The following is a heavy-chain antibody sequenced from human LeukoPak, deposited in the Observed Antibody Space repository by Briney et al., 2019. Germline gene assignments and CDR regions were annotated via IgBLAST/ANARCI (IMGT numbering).Heavy chain of an antibody. CDR2: IYYSGST. CDR3: ARTSYRPDYGGADAFDI. CDR1: GGSISSSSYY. V-gene: IGHV4-39*07. Sequence: SETLSLTCTVSGGSISSSSYYWAWVRQPPGKGLEGIGGIYYSGSTNYNPSLKSRVTMAVDTSKNQFSLKLSSVTALDTAVYYCARTSYRPDYGGADAFDIWGQGTMVTVSS. D-gene: IGHD4-17*01. J-gene: IGHJ3*02.